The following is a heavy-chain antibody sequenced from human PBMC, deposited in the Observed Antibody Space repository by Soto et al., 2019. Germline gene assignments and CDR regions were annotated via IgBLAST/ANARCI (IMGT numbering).Heavy chain of an antibody. CDR2: IYWSGDE. J-gene: IGHJ3*02. Sequence: SGPTLVNPTQTLTLTCSFSGFSLSTSGVGVGWIRQSPGKALEWLALIYWSGDEHYRPSLKSRLSIIKDTSKSHVVLIMTDMDPVDTPTYYCARGLATLPVFAFDIWGQGTMVTVSS. V-gene: IGHV2-5*01. CDR3: ARGLATLPVFAFDI. CDR1: GFSLSTSGVG. D-gene: IGHD6-6*01.